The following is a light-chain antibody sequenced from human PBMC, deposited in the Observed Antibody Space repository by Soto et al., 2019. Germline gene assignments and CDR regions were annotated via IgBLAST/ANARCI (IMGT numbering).Light chain of an antibody. J-gene: IGLJ2*01. CDR1: TLPKQF. CDR2: KDS. CDR3: QSADYSGTYVV. Sequence: SYELTQPPSVSVSPGQTAEITCSGDTLPKQFAYWYQRKPGQAPLLVISKDSKRPSGIPERFSGSSSGTTVTLTVSGVQAEDEADYYCQSADYSGTYVVFGGGTLLTVL. V-gene: IGLV3-25*03.